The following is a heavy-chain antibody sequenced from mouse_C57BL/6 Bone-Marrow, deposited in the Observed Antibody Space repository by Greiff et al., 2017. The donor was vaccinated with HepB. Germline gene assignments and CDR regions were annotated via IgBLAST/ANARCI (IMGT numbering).Heavy chain of an antibody. Sequence: EVKLMESGGDLVKPGGSLKLSCAASGFTFSSYGMSWVRQTPDKRLEWVATISSGGSYTYHPESVKGRFTISRDNAKNTLYLQMSSLKSEDTAMYYCARRCYGSSHWYFDVCGTGTTVTVSS. CDR2: ISSGGSYT. V-gene: IGHV5-6*02. CDR1: GFTFSSYG. J-gene: IGHJ1*03. D-gene: IGHD1-1*01. CDR3: ARRCYGSSHWYFDV.